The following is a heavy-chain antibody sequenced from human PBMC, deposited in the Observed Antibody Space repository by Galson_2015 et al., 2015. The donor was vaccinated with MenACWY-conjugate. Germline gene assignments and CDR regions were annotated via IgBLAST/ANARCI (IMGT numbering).Heavy chain of an antibody. Sequence: SLRLSCAASGFTFSSYSMNWVRQAPGKGLEWVSYISSSSSTIYYADSVKGRFTISRDNAKNSLYLQMNSLRAEDTAVYYCAREGDVWFGELFFGMDVWGQGTTVTVSS. J-gene: IGHJ6*02. CDR2: ISSSSSTI. CDR3: AREGDVWFGELFFGMDV. CDR1: GFTFSSYS. V-gene: IGHV3-48*04. D-gene: IGHD3-10*01.